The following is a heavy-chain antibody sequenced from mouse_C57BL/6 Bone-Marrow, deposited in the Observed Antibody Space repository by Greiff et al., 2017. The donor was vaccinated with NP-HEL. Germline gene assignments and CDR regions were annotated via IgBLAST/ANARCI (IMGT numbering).Heavy chain of an antibody. D-gene: IGHD1-1*01. V-gene: IGHV1-61*01. Sequence: QVQLQQPGAELVRPGSSVKLSCKASGYTFTSYWMDWVKQRPGQGLEWIGNIYPSDSETHYNQKFKDKATLTVDKSSSTAYMQLSSLTSEDSAVYYSARIGVLVATDYAMDYWGQGTSVTVSS. CDR1: GYTFTSYW. CDR3: ARIGVLVATDYAMDY. CDR2: IYPSDSET. J-gene: IGHJ4*01.